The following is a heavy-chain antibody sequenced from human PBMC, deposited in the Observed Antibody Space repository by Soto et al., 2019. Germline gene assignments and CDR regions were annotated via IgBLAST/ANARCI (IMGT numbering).Heavy chain of an antibody. V-gene: IGHV1-69*13. CDR3: ARDPQGVRRGYFDWLSTPYYYYGMDV. D-gene: IGHD3-9*01. CDR1: GGTFSSYA. Sequence: ASVKVSCKASGGTFSSYAISWVRQAPGQGLEWMGGIIPIFGTANYAQKFQGRVTITADESTSTAYMELSSLRSEDTAVYYCARDPQGVRRGYFDWLSTPYYYYGMDVWGQGTTVTVSS. CDR2: IIPIFGTA. J-gene: IGHJ6*02.